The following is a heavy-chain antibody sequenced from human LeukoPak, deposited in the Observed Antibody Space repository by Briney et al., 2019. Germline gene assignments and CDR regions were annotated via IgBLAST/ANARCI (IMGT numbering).Heavy chain of an antibody. D-gene: IGHD3-10*01. CDR2: INQDGSGK. V-gene: IGHV3-7*01. CDR3: ARTQLNGSRAP. Sequence: GGSLRLSCAASGFTFSSYAMSWARQVPGKGLEWVANINQDGSGKSYVDSVKGRFTISRDNAKNSLYLQMNGLRADDTAVYYCARTQLNGSRAPWGQGTLVTVSS. CDR1: GFTFSSYA. J-gene: IGHJ5*02.